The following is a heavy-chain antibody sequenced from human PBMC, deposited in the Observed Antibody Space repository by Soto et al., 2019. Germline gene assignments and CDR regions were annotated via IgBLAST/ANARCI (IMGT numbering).Heavy chain of an antibody. J-gene: IGHJ3*01. CDR1: ERNFINHL. CDR3: ARQRDMPATPADAFDL. CDR2: IYPGDSDA. V-gene: IGHV5-51*01. D-gene: IGHD2-2*01. Sequence: XESVKINYRVYERNFINHLRGRVRQMPGKGMEWMGIIYPGDSDAIYGPSFGGQGTISVDKSVTPAYFHGSSLEASDSAVYYCARQRDMPATPADAFDLWGQVTLVTFPS.